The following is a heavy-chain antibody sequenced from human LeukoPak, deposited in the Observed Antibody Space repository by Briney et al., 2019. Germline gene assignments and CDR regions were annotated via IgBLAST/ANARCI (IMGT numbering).Heavy chain of an antibody. D-gene: IGHD5-12*01. CDR2: MYHSGSS. V-gene: IGHV4-39*02. J-gene: IGHJ4*02. CDR3: ASVPVWGLSGYSYFDY. CDR1: GGSLSSGFYN. Sequence: SETLSLTCTVSGGSLSSGFYNWGWIRQPPGKGLEWIVIMYHSGSSYYNPSLQSRVTISVDTSKNLFSLNLSSVTAADTAVYYCASVPVWGLSGYSYFDYWGQGSLVTVSS.